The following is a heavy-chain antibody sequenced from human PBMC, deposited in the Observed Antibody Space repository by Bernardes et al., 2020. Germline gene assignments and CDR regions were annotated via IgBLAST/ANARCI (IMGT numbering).Heavy chain of an antibody. CDR1: GFTFSNYE. CDR2: ISSSGSAI. CDR3: ARDWYQQLSGFDY. V-gene: IGHV3-48*03. D-gene: IGHD3-10*01. J-gene: IGHJ4*02. Sequence: GGSLRLSCTASGFTFSNYEMDWVRQAPGKGLEWVSSISSSGSAIYYADSVKGRFTISRDNAKNSLYLQMNSLRTDDTAVYYCARDWYQQLSGFDYWSQGTLVTVSS.